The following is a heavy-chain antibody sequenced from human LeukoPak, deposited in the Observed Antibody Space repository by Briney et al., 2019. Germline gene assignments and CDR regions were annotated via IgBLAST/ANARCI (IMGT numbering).Heavy chain of an antibody. Sequence: PSETLSLTCAVYGGSFSGYYWSWIRQPPGKGLEWIWEINHSGSTNYNPSLKSRVTISVDTSKNQFSLKLSSVTAADTAVYYCARLLPPSDYWGQGTLVTVSS. CDR3: ARLLPPSDY. V-gene: IGHV4-34*01. J-gene: IGHJ4*02. D-gene: IGHD3-22*01. CDR2: INHSGST. CDR1: GGSFSGYY.